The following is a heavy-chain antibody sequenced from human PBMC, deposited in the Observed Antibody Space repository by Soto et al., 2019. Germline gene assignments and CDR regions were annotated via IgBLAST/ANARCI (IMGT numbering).Heavy chain of an antibody. J-gene: IGHJ5*02. CDR3: AGHGGQWLNWFDP. D-gene: IGHD6-19*01. V-gene: IGHV3-48*01. CDR2: ISSSSSTI. Sequence: SGGSLRLSCAASGFTFSSYDMNWVRQAPGKGLEWVSYISSSSSTIYYADSVKGRFTISRDNAKNSLYLQMNSLRAEDTAVYYCAGHGGQWLNWFDPWGQGILVTSPQ. CDR1: GFTFSSYD.